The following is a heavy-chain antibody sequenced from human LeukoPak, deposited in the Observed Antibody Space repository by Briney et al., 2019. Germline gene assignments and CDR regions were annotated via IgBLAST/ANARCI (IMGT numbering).Heavy chain of an antibody. CDR3: ARSSGYPFFDY. D-gene: IGHD3-22*01. CDR2: ITSTSDTI. CDR1: GFTFSDYS. Sequence: GGSLRLSCEASGFTFSDYSMIWVRQAPGEGLEWLSYITSTSDTIYYADSVKGRFTSSRDNAKNSVYLQMNSLRAEDTAVYYCARSSGYPFFDYWGRGTLVTVSS. V-gene: IGHV3-48*01. J-gene: IGHJ4*02.